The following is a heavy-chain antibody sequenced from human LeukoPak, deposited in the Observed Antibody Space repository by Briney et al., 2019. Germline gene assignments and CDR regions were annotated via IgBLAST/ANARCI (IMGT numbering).Heavy chain of an antibody. V-gene: IGHV3-7*01. CDR1: GFTFW. CDR2: IKQDGSEK. CDR3: ARAAPDYDFWSGYSTYFDY. J-gene: IGHJ4*02. D-gene: IGHD3-3*01. Sequence: GGSLRLSCAASGFTFWMSWVRQAPGKGLEWVANIKQDGSEKYYVDSVKGRFTISRDNAKNSLYLQMNSLRAEDTAAYYCARAAPDYDFWSGYSTYFDYWGQGTLVTVSS.